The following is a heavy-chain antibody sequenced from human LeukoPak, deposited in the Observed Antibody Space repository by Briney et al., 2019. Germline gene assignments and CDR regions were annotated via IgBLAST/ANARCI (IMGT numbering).Heavy chain of an antibody. D-gene: IGHD3-16*01. CDR1: GGSISSYY. V-gene: IGHV4-4*07. J-gene: IGHJ6*03. CDR3: ARGERGSLFYYYYMDV. Sequence: PSETLSLTCTVSGGSISSYYWSWMRQPPGKGLEWIGRIYTSGSTNYNPSLKSRVTMSVDTSKNQFSLKLSSVTAADTAVYYCARGERGSLFYYYYMDVWGKGTTVTVSS. CDR2: IYTSGST.